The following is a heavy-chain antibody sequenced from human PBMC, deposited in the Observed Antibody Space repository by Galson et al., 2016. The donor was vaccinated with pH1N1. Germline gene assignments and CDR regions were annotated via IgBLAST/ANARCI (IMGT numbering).Heavy chain of an antibody. CDR2: SSTYNGNT. CDR3: ARVFGSGGEWGYYFDY. V-gene: IGHV1-18*01. J-gene: IGHJ4*02. Sequence: SVKVSCKASGYTFTSNDISWVRQAPGQGLEWMGWSSTYNGNTNYAQKLQGRVSMTTDTSTSTAYMELRSLRSDDTAVYYCARVFGSGGEWGYYFDYWGQGTLVTVSS. CDR1: GYTFTSND. D-gene: IGHD3-10*02.